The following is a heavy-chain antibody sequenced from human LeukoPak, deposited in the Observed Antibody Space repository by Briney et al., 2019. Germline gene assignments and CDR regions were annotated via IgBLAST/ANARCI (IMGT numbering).Heavy chain of an antibody. V-gene: IGHV3-30*18. CDR2: ISDDGRSK. Sequence: GGSLRLSCAASGFSFISYGMHWVRQAPGKGLEWVGVISDDGRSKDYADSVKGRFTISRDNSKYTPYLQMNSLRDEDTAVYYCAKRPSDYGDYVSYFDYWGQGTLVTVSS. D-gene: IGHD4-17*01. CDR3: AKRPSDYGDYVSYFDY. J-gene: IGHJ4*02. CDR1: GFSFISYG.